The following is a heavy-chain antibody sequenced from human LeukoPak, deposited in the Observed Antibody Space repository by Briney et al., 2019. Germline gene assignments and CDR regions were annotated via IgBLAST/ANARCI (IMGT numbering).Heavy chain of an antibody. CDR2: IYYSGST. Sequence: SETLSLTCTVSGGSISSSSYYWGWIRQPPGKGLEWIGSIYYSGSTYYNPSLKSRVTISVDTSKNQFSLKLSSVTAADTAVYYCAGRELTEPYYDFWSGYPFDYWGQGTLVTVSS. D-gene: IGHD3-3*01. CDR1: GGSISSSSYY. V-gene: IGHV4-39*01. J-gene: IGHJ4*02. CDR3: AGRELTEPYYDFWSGYPFDY.